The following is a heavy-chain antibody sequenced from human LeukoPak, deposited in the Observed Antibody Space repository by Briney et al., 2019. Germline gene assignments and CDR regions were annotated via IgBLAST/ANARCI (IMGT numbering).Heavy chain of an antibody. CDR3: AARVSYGYYYDSSGFYPIDY. CDR2: ISAYNGNT. CDR1: GYSFNTYS. Sequence: GASVKVSCKASGYSFNTYSVNWVRQAPGQGFEWMGWISAYNGNTNYAQKLQGRVTMTTDTSTSTAYMELRSLRSDDTAVYYCAARVSYGYYYDSSGFYPIDYWGQGTLVTVSS. D-gene: IGHD3-22*01. J-gene: IGHJ4*02. V-gene: IGHV1-18*01.